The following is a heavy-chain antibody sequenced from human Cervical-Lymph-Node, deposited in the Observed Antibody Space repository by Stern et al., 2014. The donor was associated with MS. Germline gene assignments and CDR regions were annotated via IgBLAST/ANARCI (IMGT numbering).Heavy chain of an antibody. D-gene: IGHD4-17*01. V-gene: IGHV1-2*05. CDR3: ARGPWVTIVYAYALDI. CDR2: INPNRGDT. CDR1: GYSFTGLY. Sequence: QVKLVQSGAAVKKPGASIRVSCTASGYSFTGLYMHWARQPPGPGIEWMGRINPNRGDTQYSEAFQESVTTTRDTSISTAYMDLSSLTSDDTGVYYCARGPWVTIVYAYALDIWGQGTMVSVSS. J-gene: IGHJ3*02.